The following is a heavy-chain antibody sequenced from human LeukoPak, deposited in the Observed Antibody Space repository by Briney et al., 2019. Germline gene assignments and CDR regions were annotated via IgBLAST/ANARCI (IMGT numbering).Heavy chain of an antibody. V-gene: IGHV1-69*04. CDR1: GGTFSSYA. CDR3: ARERIQAD. J-gene: IGHJ4*01. CDR2: IIPILGIA. Sequence: SVKVSCKASGGTFSSYAISWVPQASGQGLEWMGRIIPILGIANHAQKFQGRVTITADKSTSTAYIEQSRLGYEDTAVYYFARERIQADWGHGTPVSDSS. D-gene: IGHD6-13*01.